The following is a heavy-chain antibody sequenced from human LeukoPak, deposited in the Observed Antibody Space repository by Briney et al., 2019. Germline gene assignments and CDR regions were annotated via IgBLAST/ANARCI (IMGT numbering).Heavy chain of an antibody. J-gene: IGHJ3*02. CDR3: ARDLYSSGWTDAFDI. CDR2: INPSSGDT. D-gene: IGHD6-19*01. Sequence: GASVKVSCKASGYTFTGYYMHWVRQAPGQGLEWMGWINPSSGDTNYSQKFQGRVSMTRDTSINTAYMELSRLTSDDTAVYYCARDLYSSGWTDAFDIWGQGTMVTVSS. V-gene: IGHV1-2*02. CDR1: GYTFTGYY.